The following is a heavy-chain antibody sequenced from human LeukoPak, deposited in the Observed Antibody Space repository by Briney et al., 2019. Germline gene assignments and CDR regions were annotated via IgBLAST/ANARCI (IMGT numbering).Heavy chain of an antibody. CDR3: AKSGNRRDGYNWVDY. V-gene: IGHV3-33*06. Sequence: GRSLRLSCAASGFTFSSYGMHWVRQAPGKGLEWVAVIWYDGSNKYYADSVKGRFTISRDNSKNTLYRQMNSLRAEDTAVYYCAKSGNRRDGYNWVDYWGQGTLVTVSS. CDR2: IWYDGSNK. CDR1: GFTFSSYG. J-gene: IGHJ4*02. D-gene: IGHD5-24*01.